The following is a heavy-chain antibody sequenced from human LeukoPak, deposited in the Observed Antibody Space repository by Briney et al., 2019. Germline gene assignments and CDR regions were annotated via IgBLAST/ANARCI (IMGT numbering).Heavy chain of an antibody. CDR3: ARVRLRLGAYMDV. Sequence: PGGSLRLSCAASEFSFNNAWMTWVRQAPGKGLEWVGRIKSKTDGGTTDYAASVKGRFSISRDDSKNTLYLQMVSLRAEDMAVYYCARVRLRLGAYMDVWGKGTTVTVSS. V-gene: IGHV3-15*01. CDR2: IKSKTDGGTT. CDR1: EFSFNNAW. D-gene: IGHD4/OR15-4a*01. J-gene: IGHJ6*03.